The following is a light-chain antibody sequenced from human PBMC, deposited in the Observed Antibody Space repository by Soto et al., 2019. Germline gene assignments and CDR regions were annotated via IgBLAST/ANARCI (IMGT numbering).Light chain of an antibody. CDR3: QPHTT. CDR1: QRISSW. Sequence: DIQMTQSPSTLSASVGDRVTITCRASQRISSWLAWYQQKPGKAPKLLIYKASSLDSGVPSRFSGSGSGTEFTLTISSLQPDDFATYYCQPHTTCGQGTKVYSK. CDR2: KAS. J-gene: IGKJ1*01. V-gene: IGKV1-5*03.